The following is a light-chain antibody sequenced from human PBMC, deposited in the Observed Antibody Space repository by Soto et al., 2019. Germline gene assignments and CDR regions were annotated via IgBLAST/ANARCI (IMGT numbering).Light chain of an antibody. J-gene: IGLJ1*01. V-gene: IGLV2-14*01. CDR2: EVS. Sequence: ALTQPASVAGSPGQSITISCAGTSSDVGGYDFVSWYQHHPGRAPKLLIYEVSGRPSGVSYRFSGSKSGNTASLIISGLQAEDEAYYYCSSYGSSGTSVFGTGTKVTVL. CDR1: SSDVGGYDF. CDR3: SSYGSSGTSV.